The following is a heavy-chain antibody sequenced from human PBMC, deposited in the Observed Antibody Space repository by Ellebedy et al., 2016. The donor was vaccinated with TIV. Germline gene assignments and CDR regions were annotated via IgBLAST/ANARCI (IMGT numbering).Heavy chain of an antibody. J-gene: IGHJ6*02. D-gene: IGHD2-15*01. Sequence: AASVKVSCKASGYTFISYTMHWVRQAPGQRLEWMGWINAGNGNTKYSQKFQGRVTITRGTSASTAYMELSSLRSEDTAVYYCARDACRTFSGGRCYSHYYGMDVWGQGTTVTVSS. CDR1: GYTFISYT. CDR2: INAGNGNT. CDR3: ARDACRTFSGGRCYSHYYGMDV. V-gene: IGHV1-3*01.